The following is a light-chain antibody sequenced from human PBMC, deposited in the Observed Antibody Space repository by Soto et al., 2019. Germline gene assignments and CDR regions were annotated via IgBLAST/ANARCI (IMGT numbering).Light chain of an antibody. CDR3: QQYNDWPPYT. CDR1: QSVSSY. V-gene: IGKV3-15*01. Sequence: EIVLTQSPATLSLSPGERATLSCRASQSVSSYLAWYQQKPGQAPRLLIYDASNRATGIPARFSGSGSGTEFTLTISSLQSEDFALYYCQQYNDWPPYTFGQGTKLEIK. CDR2: DAS. J-gene: IGKJ2*01.